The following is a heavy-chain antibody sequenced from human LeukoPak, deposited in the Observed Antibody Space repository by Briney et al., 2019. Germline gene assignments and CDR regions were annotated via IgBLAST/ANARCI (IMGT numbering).Heavy chain of an antibody. D-gene: IGHD2-2*01. CDR3: ARGYCSTTTCSGVGYMDV. CDR2: ISYSGST. CDR1: GDSISSSTYH. J-gene: IGHJ6*03. V-gene: IGHV4-39*01. Sequence: PSETLSLTCTVSGDSISSSTYHWGWVRQPPGKGLEWIGSISYSGSTYYNPSLKSRVTVSVDTSKIQFSLKLSSVTAADRAAYYCARGYCSTTTCSGVGYMDVWGKGTTVTVSS.